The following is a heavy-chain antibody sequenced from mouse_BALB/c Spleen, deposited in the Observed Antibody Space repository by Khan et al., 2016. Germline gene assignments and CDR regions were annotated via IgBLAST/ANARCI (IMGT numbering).Heavy chain of an antibody. CDR1: GYTFTTYW. Sequence: VQLQESGAELTKPGASVKVSCKASGYTFTTYWMHWVKQRPGQGLEWIGYINPSTDYTEYNQRFRDKATLTADKSSSTAYMQLNSLTSEDSAVYYCARDLDYWGQGTSVTVSS. CDR2: INPSTDYT. J-gene: IGHJ4*01. CDR3: ARDLDY. V-gene: IGHV1-7*01.